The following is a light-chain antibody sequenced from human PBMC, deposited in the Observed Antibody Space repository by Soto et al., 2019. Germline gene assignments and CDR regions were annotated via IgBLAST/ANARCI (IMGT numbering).Light chain of an antibody. CDR1: KLGDKY. J-gene: IGLJ2*01. V-gene: IGLV3-1*01. CDR3: QAWDSSTSLHVV. Sequence: SYELTQPPSVSVSPGQTASITCSGDKLGDKYACWYQQKPGQSPVLVIYQDSKRPSGIPERFSGSNSGNTATLTISGTQAMDEADYYCQAWDSSTSLHVVFGVGTKLTVL. CDR2: QDS.